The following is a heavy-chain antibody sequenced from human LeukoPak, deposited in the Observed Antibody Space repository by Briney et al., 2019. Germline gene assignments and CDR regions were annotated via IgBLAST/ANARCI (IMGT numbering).Heavy chain of an antibody. CDR3: AHREGIAAAGSFDY. J-gene: IGHJ4*03. CDR1: GFSLSTSGVG. V-gene: IGHV2-5*02. Sequence: SGPTLVRPTQTLTLTCTFSGFSLSTSGVGVGWIRQPPGKALEWLALIYWDDDKRYSPSLKSRLTITKDTSKNQVVLTMTNMDPVDTATYYCAHREGIAAAGSFDYWGQGTMVTVSS. D-gene: IGHD6-13*01. CDR2: IYWDDDK.